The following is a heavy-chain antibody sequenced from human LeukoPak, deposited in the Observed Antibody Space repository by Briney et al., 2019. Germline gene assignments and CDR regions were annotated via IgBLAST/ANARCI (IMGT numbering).Heavy chain of an antibody. Sequence: SETLSLTCTVPGGSISSYYWSWIRQPPGKGLEWIGYIYYSGSTNYNPYLKRRITISVATSKHQFSLQLSSVTAADTAVYYCARDIRDSSSWYGYFDYWGQGTLVTVSS. CDR3: ARDIRDSSSWYGYFDY. CDR2: IYYSGST. J-gene: IGHJ4*02. CDR1: GGSISSYY. V-gene: IGHV4-59*01. D-gene: IGHD6-13*01.